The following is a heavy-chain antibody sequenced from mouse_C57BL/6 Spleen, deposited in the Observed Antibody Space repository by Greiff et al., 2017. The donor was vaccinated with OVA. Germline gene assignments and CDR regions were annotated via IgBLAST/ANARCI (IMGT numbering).Heavy chain of an antibody. V-gene: IGHV3-6*01. CDR1: GYSITSGYY. Sequence: DVHLVESGPGLVKPSQSLSLTCSVTGYSITSGYYWNWIRQFPGNKLEWMGYISYDGSNNYNPSLKNRISITRDTSKNQFFLKLNSVTTEDTATYYCARVGDGSYFDYWGQGTTLTVSS. D-gene: IGHD3-3*01. CDR2: ISYDGSN. J-gene: IGHJ2*01. CDR3: ARVGDGSYFDY.